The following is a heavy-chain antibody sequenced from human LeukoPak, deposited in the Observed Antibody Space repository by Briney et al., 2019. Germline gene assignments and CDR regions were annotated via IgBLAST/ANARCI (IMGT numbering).Heavy chain of an antibody. CDR3: ARSYGTYNWFDS. J-gene: IGHJ5*01. V-gene: IGHV3-23*01. CDR1: GFTFSSYG. D-gene: IGHD1-14*01. CDR2: ISGSGGST. Sequence: PGGSLRLSCAASGFTFSSYGMSWVRQAPGKGLEWVSAISGSGGSTYYADSLKGRFTISRDNSKDTLYVQMNSLRAEDTAVYYCARSYGTYNWFDSWGQGTLVTVSS.